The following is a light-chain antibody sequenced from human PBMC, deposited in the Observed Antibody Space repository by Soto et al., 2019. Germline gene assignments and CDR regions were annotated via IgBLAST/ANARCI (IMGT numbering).Light chain of an antibody. Sequence: DIKMTQSPSTLSASVGDTVTITCRASQSISSWLAWYQQKPGQAPMLLIYKASSGASGVPSRFSGSGSGTEFTLTISSLQPDDFATYYCQQYNSYPCTFGQGTKV. V-gene: IGKV1-5*03. CDR2: KAS. J-gene: IGKJ1*01. CDR1: QSISSW. CDR3: QQYNSYPCT.